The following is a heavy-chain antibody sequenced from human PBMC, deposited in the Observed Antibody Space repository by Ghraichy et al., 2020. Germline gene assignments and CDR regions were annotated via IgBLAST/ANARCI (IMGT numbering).Heavy chain of an antibody. CDR2: ISYDGSNK. CDR3: ARANSPDILTGYPAY. D-gene: IGHD3-9*01. CDR1: GFTFSSYA. Sequence: GGSLRLSCAASGFTFSSYAMHWVRQAPGKGLEWVAVISYDGSNKYYADSVKGRFTISRDNSKNTLYLQMNSLRAEDTAVYYCARANSPDILTGYPAYWGQGTLVTVSS. V-gene: IGHV3-30*04. J-gene: IGHJ4*02.